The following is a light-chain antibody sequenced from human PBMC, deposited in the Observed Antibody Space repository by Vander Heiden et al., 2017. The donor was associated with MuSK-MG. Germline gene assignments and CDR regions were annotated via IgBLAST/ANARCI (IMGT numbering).Light chain of an antibody. Sequence: EIALTQSPATLSLSPGERATLSCGASQSVSSSDLAWYQQKPGLAPRLLIYETSSRATGIPDRFSGSGSGTDFTLTISRLEPEDFAVYYCQQYGSSPLTFGGGTKVEIK. CDR2: ETS. CDR3: QQYGSSPLT. J-gene: IGKJ4*01. CDR1: QSVSSSD. V-gene: IGKV3D-20*01.